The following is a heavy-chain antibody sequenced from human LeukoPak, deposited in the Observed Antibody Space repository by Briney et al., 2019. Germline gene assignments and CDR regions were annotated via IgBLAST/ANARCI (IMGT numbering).Heavy chain of an antibody. Sequence: GGSLRLSCAASGFTFSSYSMNWVRQAPGKGLEWVSSISSSSSYIYYADSVKGRFTISRDNAKNSLYLQMNSLRAEDTAVYYCARRGGTPNSSGWYAWGQGTLVTVSS. J-gene: IGHJ4*02. V-gene: IGHV3-21*01. D-gene: IGHD6-19*01. CDR3: ARRGGTPNSSGWYA. CDR2: ISSSSSYI. CDR1: GFTFSSYS.